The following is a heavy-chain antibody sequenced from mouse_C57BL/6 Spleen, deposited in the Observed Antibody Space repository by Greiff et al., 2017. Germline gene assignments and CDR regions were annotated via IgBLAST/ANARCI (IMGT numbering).Heavy chain of an antibody. CDR2: ISSGSSTI. Sequence: EVHLVESGGGLVKPGGSLKLSCAASGFTFSDYGMHWVRQAPEKGLEWVAYISSGSSTIYYADTVKGRFTISRDNAKNTLFLQMTSLRSEDTAMYYCATGLLRAWFAYWGQGTLVTVSA. V-gene: IGHV5-17*01. CDR1: GFTFSDYG. D-gene: IGHD1-1*01. J-gene: IGHJ3*01. CDR3: ATGLLRAWFAY.